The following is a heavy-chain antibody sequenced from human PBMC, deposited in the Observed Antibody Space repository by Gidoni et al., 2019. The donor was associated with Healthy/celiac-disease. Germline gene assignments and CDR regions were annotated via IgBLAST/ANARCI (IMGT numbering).Heavy chain of an antibody. V-gene: IGHV3-30*03. CDR3: ARAQYYYDSSGYYEGYYYYGMDV. J-gene: IGHJ6*02. CDR2: ISYDGSNK. Sequence: QVQLVESGGGVVQPGRSLRLSCSASGFTFSSFGMPWVRQAPGKGLGWVAVISYDGSNKYYADSVKGRFTISRDNSKNTLYLQMNSLRAEDTAVYYCARAQYYYDSSGYYEGYYYYGMDVWGQGTTVTVSS. CDR1: GFTFSSFG. D-gene: IGHD3-22*01.